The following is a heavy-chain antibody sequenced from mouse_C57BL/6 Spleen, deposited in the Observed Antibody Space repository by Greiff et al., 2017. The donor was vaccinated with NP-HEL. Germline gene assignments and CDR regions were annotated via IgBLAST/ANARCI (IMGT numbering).Heavy chain of an antibody. CDR1: GYTFTSYW. V-gene: IGHV1-64*01. Sequence: QVQLKQPGAELVKPGASVKLSCKASGYTFTSYWMHWVKQRPGQGLEWIGMIHPNSGSTNYNEKFKSKATLTVDKSSSTAYMQLSSLTSEDSAVYYCARSGGYDYWYFDVWGTGTTVTVSS. CDR2: IHPNSGST. CDR3: ARSGGYDYWYFDV. D-gene: IGHD2-3*01. J-gene: IGHJ1*03.